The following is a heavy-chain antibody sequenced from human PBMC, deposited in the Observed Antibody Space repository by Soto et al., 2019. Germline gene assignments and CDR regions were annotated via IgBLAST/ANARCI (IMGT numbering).Heavy chain of an antibody. D-gene: IGHD6-19*01. CDR2: VYCTGST. Sequence: SETLSLTCSVSGGSISGSYWSWIRQSPGKGLEWLGYVYCTGSTNYSPSLRSRVSISVDTSKNEFSLRLSSVTAADTAVYFCARSVAVPGAHIDYWGQGTQVTVSS. J-gene: IGHJ4*02. CDR1: GGSISGSY. CDR3: ARSVAVPGAHIDY. V-gene: IGHV4-59*01.